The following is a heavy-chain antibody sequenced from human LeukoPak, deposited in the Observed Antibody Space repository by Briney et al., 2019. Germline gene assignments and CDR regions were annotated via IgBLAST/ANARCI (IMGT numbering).Heavy chain of an antibody. Sequence: GGSLRLSCAASGFTFSSHSMNWVRQAPGKGLEWVSVIYSGGSTYYADSVKGRFTISRDNSKNTLYLQMNSLRAEDTAVYYCAREQSSGWFDPWGQGTLVTVSS. CDR2: IYSGGST. CDR3: AREQSSGWFDP. V-gene: IGHV3-53*01. J-gene: IGHJ5*02. CDR1: GFTFSSHS.